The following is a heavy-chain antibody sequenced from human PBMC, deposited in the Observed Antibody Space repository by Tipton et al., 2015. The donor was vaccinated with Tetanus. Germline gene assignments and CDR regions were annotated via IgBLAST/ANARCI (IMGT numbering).Heavy chain of an antibody. CDR3: AKSDRVTRTSWYFHD. D-gene: IGHD2-2*01. CDR1: GGSSSSFY. V-gene: IGHV4-34*01. J-gene: IGHJ4*02. Sequence: TLSLTCAVYGGSSSSFYWSWIRQTPGKGLEWIGEINHRGGTSYNPSLKSRATISVDTSKNQFSLRLNSVTAVDTAVYYCAKSDRVTRTSWYFHDWGQGTLVTVSS. CDR2: INHRGGT.